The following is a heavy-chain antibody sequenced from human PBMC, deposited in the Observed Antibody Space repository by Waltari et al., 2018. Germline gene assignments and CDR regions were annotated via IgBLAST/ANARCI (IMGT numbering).Heavy chain of an antibody. V-gene: IGHV3-20*04. CDR2: INWNGGRT. Sequence: EVQLVESGGGVVGPGGSLRLSCAVFGFTFHDYGMTWVRQVPGRGLEWVLGINWNGGRTRYTEAVKGRFTISRDNAKNSLYLQMNSLRAEDTALYYCVRGSTGIIFDYWGQGTLVTVSS. CDR3: VRGSTGIIFDY. J-gene: IGHJ4*02. D-gene: IGHD1-1*01. CDR1: GFTFHDYG.